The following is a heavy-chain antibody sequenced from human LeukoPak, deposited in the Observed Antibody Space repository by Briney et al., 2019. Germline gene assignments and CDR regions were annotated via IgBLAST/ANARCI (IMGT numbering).Heavy chain of an antibody. D-gene: IGHD3-10*01. CDR3: TREQRGGYYFDY. J-gene: IGHJ4*02. V-gene: IGHV1-69*01. Sequence: GASVKVSCKASGGTFSSYAIRWVRQAPGQGLEWMGGIIPIFGTANYAQKFQDRVTITADESTSTAYMELSSLRSEDTAVYYCTREQRGGYYFDYWGQGTLVTVSS. CDR1: GGTFSSYA. CDR2: IIPIFGTA.